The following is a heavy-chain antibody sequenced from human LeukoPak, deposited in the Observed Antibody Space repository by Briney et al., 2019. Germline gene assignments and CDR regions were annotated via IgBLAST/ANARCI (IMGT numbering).Heavy chain of an antibody. D-gene: IGHD3-22*01. J-gene: IGHJ1*01. CDR1: GYTFTGNY. Sequence: ASVKVSCKASGYTFTGNYMHWLRQAPGQGLQWMGWINPNSGGTNYAQKLQGRVTMTRDTSISTAYMELNRLRSDDTAVYYCARGSYDSSDFEYFHHWGQGTLVTVSS. V-gene: IGHV1-2*02. CDR3: ARGSYDSSDFEYFHH. CDR2: INPNSGGT.